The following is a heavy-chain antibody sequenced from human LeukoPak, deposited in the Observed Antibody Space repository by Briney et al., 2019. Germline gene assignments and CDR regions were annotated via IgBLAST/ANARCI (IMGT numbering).Heavy chain of an antibody. V-gene: IGHV4-34*01. D-gene: IGHD2-21*02. J-gene: IGHJ2*01. CDR2: INHSGST. Sequence: SETLSLTCAVYGGSFSGYYWSWIRQPPGKGLEWIGEINHSGSTNYNPSLKSRVTISVDTSKNQFSLKLSSVTAADTAVYYCARLAYCGGDCYQAYWHFDLWGRGTLVTVSS. CDR3: ARLAYCGGDCYQAYWHFDL. CDR1: GGSFSGYY.